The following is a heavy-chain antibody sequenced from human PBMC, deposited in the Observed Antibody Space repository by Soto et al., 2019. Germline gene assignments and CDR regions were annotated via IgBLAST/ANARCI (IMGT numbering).Heavy chain of an antibody. Sequence: WETLSLTCTVSGGSITNYYWSWIRQPAGKGLEWIGRIYTKERTNYSLSFRNRVTMSVDTSKNQFSLKLDAVTAADTAVYYCARDDYKDGGNNWFDPWGQGTLVTVSS. D-gene: IGHD3-16*01. CDR1: GGSITNYY. CDR2: IYTKERT. V-gene: IGHV4-4*07. CDR3: ARDDYKDGGNNWFDP. J-gene: IGHJ5*02.